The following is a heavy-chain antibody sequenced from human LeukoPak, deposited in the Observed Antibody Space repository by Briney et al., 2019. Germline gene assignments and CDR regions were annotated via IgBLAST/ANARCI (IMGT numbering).Heavy chain of an antibody. Sequence: GGSLRLSCAGSGFTFSNYGMHWVRQAPGKGLEWVAVISSDGSTKYSTDSVKGRFAISRDNSKNTLYPQMNSLRAEDTAVYYRAGGPGFDPWGQGTLVTVSS. CDR1: GFTFSNYG. CDR3: AGGPGFDP. CDR2: ISSDGSTK. D-gene: IGHD1-14*01. J-gene: IGHJ5*02. V-gene: IGHV3-30*03.